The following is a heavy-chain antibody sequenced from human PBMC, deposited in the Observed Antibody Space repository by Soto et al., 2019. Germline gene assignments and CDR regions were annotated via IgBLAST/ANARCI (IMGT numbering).Heavy chain of an antibody. J-gene: IGHJ4*02. CDR1: GGIFSSNT. CDR3: ASKAACGGDCYAFDS. CDR2: IIPLFGTA. D-gene: IGHD2-21*02. V-gene: IGHV1-69*06. Sequence: QVYLVQSGAEVKKPGSSVKISCKASGGIFSSNTINWVRQAAGQGLEWMGGIIPLFGTANYAEKFQGRVTITADKSTKTEYMELTRLRSEDTAVSYCASKAACGGDCYAFDSWGQGTLVTVSS.